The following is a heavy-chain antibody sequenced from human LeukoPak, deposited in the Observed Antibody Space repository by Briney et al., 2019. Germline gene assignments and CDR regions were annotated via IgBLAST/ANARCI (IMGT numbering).Heavy chain of an antibody. J-gene: IGHJ4*02. CDR1: GFTFSRYN. CDR2: ISSSSSYM. V-gene: IGHV3-21*04. CDR3: AKEVRESAWFYFDY. D-gene: IGHD3-10*01. Sequence: GGSLRLSCAASGFTFSRYNMNWVRQAPEKGLEWVSSISSSSSYMYYADSVKGRFTISRDNSRNTVFLQMKSLTAEDTAVYYCAKEVRESAWFYFDYWGQGTLATVSS.